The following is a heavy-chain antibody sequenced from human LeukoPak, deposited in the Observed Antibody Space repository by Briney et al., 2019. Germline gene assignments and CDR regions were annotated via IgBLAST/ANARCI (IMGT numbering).Heavy chain of an antibody. CDR1: GYTFTTYA. CDR2: INADNGYT. D-gene: IGHD4-23*01. V-gene: IGHV1-3*01. J-gene: IGHJ4*02. CDR3: ARTPFRGGNSLTYYFDY. Sequence: ASVKVSCKASGYTFTTYAVHWVRQAPGQRLEWMGWINADNGYTEYSQNFQGRVTISRDTSATTAYMGLSSLRSEDTAVYYCARTPFRGGNSLTYYFDYWGQGTLVTVSS.